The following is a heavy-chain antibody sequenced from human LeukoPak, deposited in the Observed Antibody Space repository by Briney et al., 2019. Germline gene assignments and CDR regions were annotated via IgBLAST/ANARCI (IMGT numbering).Heavy chain of an antibody. V-gene: IGHV4-4*07. J-gene: IGHJ5*01. D-gene: IGHD2-21*02. CDR2: IYVSGRT. CDR1: GDSMTNYY. CDR3: ARDRWGLTPAKGWFDS. Sequence: SETLSLTCAVSGDSMTNYYWSWIRQPAGQGLEWIGYIYVSGRTNYNPSFKSRVSMSIDTSKKQFSLNLTSVSAADTAVYFCARDRWGLTPAKGWFDSWGQGTLVTVSS.